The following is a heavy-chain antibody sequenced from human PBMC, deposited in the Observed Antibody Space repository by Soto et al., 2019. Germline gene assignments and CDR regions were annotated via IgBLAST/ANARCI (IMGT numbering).Heavy chain of an antibody. CDR1: GCTFSSYA. CDR3: ARGDTAMGPSYYYYGMDV. CDR2: IIPIFGTA. Sequence: AVKCSCKASGCTFSSYAISWVRQAPGQVLEWMGGIIPIFGTANYAQKFQGRVTITADESTSTAYMELSSLRSEDTDVYYCARGDTAMGPSYYYYGMDVWGQGTTVTVSS. D-gene: IGHD5-18*01. V-gene: IGHV1-69*13. J-gene: IGHJ6*02.